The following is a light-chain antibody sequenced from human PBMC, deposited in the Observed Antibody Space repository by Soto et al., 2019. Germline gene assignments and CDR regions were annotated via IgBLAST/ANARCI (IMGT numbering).Light chain of an antibody. J-gene: IGKJ1*01. CDR3: QQYNSYSGT. V-gene: IGKV1-5*01. CDR1: QSISSW. CDR2: DAS. Sequence: DMQMTQSPSTLSASVGDRVTITGRASQSISSWLAWYQQKPGKAPKLLIYDASSLESGVPSRFSGSGSGTEFTLTISSLQPDDFATYYCQQYNSYSGTFGQGTKVEIK.